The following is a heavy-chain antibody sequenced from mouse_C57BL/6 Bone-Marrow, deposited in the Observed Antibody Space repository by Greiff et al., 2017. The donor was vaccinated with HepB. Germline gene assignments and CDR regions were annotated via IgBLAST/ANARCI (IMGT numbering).Heavy chain of an antibody. Sequence: EVQLVESGGGLVKPGGSLKLSCAASGFTFSSYAMSWVRQTPEKRLEWVATISDGGSYTYYPDNGKGRFTISRDNAKNNLYLQMSHLKSEDTAMYYCARDLITTVGYFDVWGTGTTVTVSS. CDR2: ISDGGSYT. D-gene: IGHD1-1*01. V-gene: IGHV5-4*01. J-gene: IGHJ1*03. CDR3: ARDLITTVGYFDV. CDR1: GFTFSSYA.